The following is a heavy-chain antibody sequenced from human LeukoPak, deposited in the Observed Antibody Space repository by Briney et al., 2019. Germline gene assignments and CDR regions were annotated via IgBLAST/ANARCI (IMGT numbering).Heavy chain of an antibody. CDR1: GGSISSYY. CDR3: ASSGYSSGWDAFDI. J-gene: IGHJ3*02. Sequence: SETLSLTCTVSGGSISSYYWSWIRQPAGKGLEWIGSIYTSGSTNYNPSLKSRVTMSVDTSKNQFSLKLSSVTAADTAVYYCASSGYSSGWDAFDIWGQGTMVTVSS. V-gene: IGHV4-4*07. D-gene: IGHD6-19*01. CDR2: IYTSGST.